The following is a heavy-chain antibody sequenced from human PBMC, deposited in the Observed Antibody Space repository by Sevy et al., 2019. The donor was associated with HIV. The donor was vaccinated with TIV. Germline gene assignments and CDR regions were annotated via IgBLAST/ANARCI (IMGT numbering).Heavy chain of an antibody. V-gene: IGHV4-31*03. CDR2: TYYSGST. J-gene: IGHJ5*02. CDR1: GGSISSGGYY. D-gene: IGHD2-2*02. CDR3: ARGTVVPAAITGWFDP. Sequence: SETLSLTCTVSGGSISSGGYYWSWIRQHPGKGLEWIGYTYYSGSTYYNPSLKSRVTISVDTSKNQFSLKLSSVTAADTAVYYCARGTVVPAAITGWFDPWGQGTLVTVSS.